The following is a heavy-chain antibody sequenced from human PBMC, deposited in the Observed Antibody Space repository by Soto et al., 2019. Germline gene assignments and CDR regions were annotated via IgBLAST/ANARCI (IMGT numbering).Heavy chain of an antibody. CDR3: ARGRTGTAFDY. J-gene: IGHJ4*02. D-gene: IGHD1-7*01. CDR1: GGSFSGYY. V-gene: IGHV4-34*01. Sequence: SETLSLTCAVYGGSFSGYYWGWIRQPPGKGLEWIGEINHSGSTNYNPSLKSRVTISVDTSKNQFSLKLSSVTAADTAVYYCARGRTGTAFDYWGQGTLVTVSS. CDR2: INHSGST.